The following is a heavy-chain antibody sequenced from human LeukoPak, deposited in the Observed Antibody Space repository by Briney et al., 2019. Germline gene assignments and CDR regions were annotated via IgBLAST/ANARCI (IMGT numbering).Heavy chain of an antibody. V-gene: IGHV3-30*04. CDR3: ARGSQQLVDSADY. CDR2: ISYDGSNK. D-gene: IGHD6-13*01. CDR1: GFTFSSYA. J-gene: IGHJ4*02. Sequence: GRSLRLSCAASGFTFSSYAMHWVRQAPGKGLEWVAVISYDGSNKYYADSVKGRFTISRDNSKNTLYLQMNSLRAEDTAVYYCARGSQQLVDSADYWGQGTLVTVSP.